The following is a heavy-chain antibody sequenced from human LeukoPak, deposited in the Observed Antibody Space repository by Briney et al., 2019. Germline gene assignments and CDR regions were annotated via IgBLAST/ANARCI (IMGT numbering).Heavy chain of an antibody. CDR1: GFTFSNYW. CDR3: ANALGAHYFDY. CDR2: IKQDGSET. Sequence: GGSLRLSCAASGFTFSNYWMIWLRQAPGKGLEWVANIKQDGSETYYVDSVRGRFSISRDNAKNSLYLQMNSLGAEDTAVYYCANALGAHYFDYWGQGTLVTVSS. V-gene: IGHV3-7*05. J-gene: IGHJ4*02. D-gene: IGHD1-26*01.